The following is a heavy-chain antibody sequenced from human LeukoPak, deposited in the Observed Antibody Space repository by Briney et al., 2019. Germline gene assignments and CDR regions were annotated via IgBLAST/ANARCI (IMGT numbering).Heavy chain of an antibody. J-gene: IGHJ5*02. CDR3: ARGSTSGSCTSSSCHNWFDP. V-gene: IGHV3-23*01. D-gene: IGHD2-2*01. CDR1: GFTFSSYG. Sequence: GGTLRLSCAASGFTFSSYGMSWVRQAPGKGLEWVSAISGSGGSTYYADSVKGRFTISRDNAENSLYLLLNSLRVEDTAVYYCARGSTSGSCTSSSCHNWFDPWGQGTLVTVSS. CDR2: ISGSGGST.